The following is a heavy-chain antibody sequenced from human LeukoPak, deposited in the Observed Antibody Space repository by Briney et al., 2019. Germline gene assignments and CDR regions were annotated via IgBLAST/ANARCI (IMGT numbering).Heavy chain of an antibody. D-gene: IGHD3-22*01. CDR1: GFTFSHYP. Sequence: GGSLRLSCAASGFTFSHYPMTWVRQAPGKGLEWVSGISGSGGSTYYADSVKGRFTISRDNSRNTLYLQMNSLRAEDTAVYYCGKDQYYYDNSGHPTEYWGQGTLVTVSS. CDR3: GKDQYYYDNSGHPTEY. J-gene: IGHJ4*02. V-gene: IGHV3-23*01. CDR2: ISGSGGST.